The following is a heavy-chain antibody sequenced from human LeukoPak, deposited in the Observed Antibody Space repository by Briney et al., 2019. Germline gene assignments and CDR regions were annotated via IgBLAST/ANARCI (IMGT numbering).Heavy chain of an antibody. CDR1: GFTFSSYA. Sequence: GGSLRLSCAASGFTFSSYAMHWVRQAPGKGLEWVAVISYDGSNKYYADSVKGRFTISRDNSKNTLYLQMNSLRAEDTAVYYCARERGHPETGADAFDIWGQGTMVTVSS. D-gene: IGHD1-1*01. J-gene: IGHJ3*02. CDR3: ARERGHPETGADAFDI. CDR2: ISYDGSNK. V-gene: IGHV3-30*14.